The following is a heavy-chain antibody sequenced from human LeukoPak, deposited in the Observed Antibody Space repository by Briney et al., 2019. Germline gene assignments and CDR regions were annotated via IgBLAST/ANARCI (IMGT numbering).Heavy chain of an antibody. J-gene: IGHJ3*02. V-gene: IGHV3-66*01. D-gene: IGHD3-9*01. CDR1: GFTVSSNY. Sequence: GGSLRLSCAASGFTVSSNYMSWVRQAPGKGLEWVSVIYSGGSTYYADSVKGRFTISRDNSKNTLYLQMNSLRAEDTAVYYCASTTLRYFDWLPTPYDAFDIWGQGTMVTVSS. CDR2: IYSGGST. CDR3: ASTTLRYFDWLPTPYDAFDI.